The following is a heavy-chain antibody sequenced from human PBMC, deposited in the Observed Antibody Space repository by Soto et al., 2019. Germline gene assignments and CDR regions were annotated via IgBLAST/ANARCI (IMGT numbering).Heavy chain of an antibody. J-gene: IGHJ4*02. CDR3: ARDRRFITMVRGVIILEY. CDR1: GGSFSGYY. D-gene: IGHD3-10*01. V-gene: IGHV4-34*01. CDR2: INHSGST. Sequence: PSETLSLTCAVYGGSFSGYYWSWIRQPPGKGLEWIGEINHSGSTNYNPPLKSRVTISVDTSKNQFSLKLSSVTAADTAVYYCARDRRFITMVRGVIILEYWGQGTLVTVSS.